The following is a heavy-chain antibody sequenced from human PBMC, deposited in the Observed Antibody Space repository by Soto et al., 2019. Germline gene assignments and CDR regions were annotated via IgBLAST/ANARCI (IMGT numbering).Heavy chain of an antibody. D-gene: IGHD6-19*01. J-gene: IGHJ6*02. Sequence: QVQLQESGPGLVKPSETLSLTCTVSGGSVSSGSYYWSWIRQPPGKGLEWIGYIYYSGSTNYNPSLKSRVTISVDTSKNQFSLKLSSVTAADTAVYYCARGTEGWYQGRSYYGMDVWGQGTTVTVSS. V-gene: IGHV4-61*01. CDR2: IYYSGST. CDR1: GGSVSSGSYY. CDR3: ARGTEGWYQGRSYYGMDV.